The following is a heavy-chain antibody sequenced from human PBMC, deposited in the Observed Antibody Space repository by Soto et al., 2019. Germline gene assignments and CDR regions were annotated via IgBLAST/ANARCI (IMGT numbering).Heavy chain of an antibody. V-gene: IGHV3-72*01. Sequence: GGSLRLSCAASGFTFSDHYMDWVRQAPGKGLEWVGRIRNKANSYTTEYAASVEGRFTISRDESKDSLYLQMNSLKTEDTAVYYCARAGVTGYRPFDYWGQGTLVTVSS. CDR3: ARAGVTGYRPFDY. D-gene: IGHD3-9*01. CDR2: IRNKANSYTT. J-gene: IGHJ4*02. CDR1: GFTFSDHY.